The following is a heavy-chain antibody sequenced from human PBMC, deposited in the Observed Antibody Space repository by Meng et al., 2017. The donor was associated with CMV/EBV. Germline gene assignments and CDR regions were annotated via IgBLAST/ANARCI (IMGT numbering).Heavy chain of an antibody. D-gene: IGHD4-23*01. V-gene: IGHV4-61*01. J-gene: IGHJ4*02. CDR1: GGSVSSGSYY. CDR2: IYYSGST. Sequence: SETLSLTCTVSGGSVSSGSYYWSWIRQPPGKGLEWIGYIYYSGSTNYNPSLKSRVTISVDTSKNQFSLNLNSVTAADTAVYYCARGVDYGGNSDYWGQGTLVTVSS. CDR3: ARGVDYGGNSDY.